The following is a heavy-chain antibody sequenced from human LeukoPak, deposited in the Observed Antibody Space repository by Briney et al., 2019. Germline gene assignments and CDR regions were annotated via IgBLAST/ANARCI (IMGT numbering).Heavy chain of an antibody. CDR2: ISWNSGSI. Sequence: GRSLRLSCAASGFTFDDYAMHWVRQAPGKGLEWVSGISWNSGSIGYADSVKGRFTISRDNAKNSLYLQMNSLRAEDTALYYCAKEYSGSFALDYWGRGTLVTVSS. J-gene: IGHJ4*02. D-gene: IGHD1-26*01. CDR1: GFTFDDYA. V-gene: IGHV3-9*01. CDR3: AKEYSGSFALDY.